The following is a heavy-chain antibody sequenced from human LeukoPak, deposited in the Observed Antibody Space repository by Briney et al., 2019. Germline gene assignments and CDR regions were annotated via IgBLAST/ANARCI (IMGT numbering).Heavy chain of an antibody. Sequence: SETLSLTCAVYGGSFSGYYWSWIRQPPGKGLEWIGEINHSGSTNYNPSLKSRVTISVDTSKNQFSLKLSSVTAADTAVYYCVKHPPSSWYEGVDYWGQGTLVTVSS. D-gene: IGHD6-13*01. CDR2: INHSGST. CDR3: VKHPPSSWYEGVDY. J-gene: IGHJ4*02. V-gene: IGHV4-34*01. CDR1: GGSFSGYY.